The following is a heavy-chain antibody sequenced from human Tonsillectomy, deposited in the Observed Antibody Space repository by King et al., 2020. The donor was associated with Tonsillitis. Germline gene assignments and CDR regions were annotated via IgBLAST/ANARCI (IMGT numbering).Heavy chain of an antibody. J-gene: IGHJ6*02. CDR1: GFTFSSYA. D-gene: IGHD5-18*01. CDR3: AREGYSSNYYYYGMDV. CDR2: ISYDGSNK. V-gene: IGHV3-30-3*01. Sequence: VQLVESGGGVVQPGRFLRLSCAASGFTFSSYAMHWVRQAPGKGLEWVAVISYDGSNKYYADSVKGRFTISRDNSKNTLYLQMNSLRAEDTAVYYCAREGYSSNYYYYGMDVWGQGTTVTVSS.